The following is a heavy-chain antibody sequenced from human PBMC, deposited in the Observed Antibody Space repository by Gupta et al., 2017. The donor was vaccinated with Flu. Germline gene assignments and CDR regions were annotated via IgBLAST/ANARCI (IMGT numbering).Heavy chain of an antibody. CDR1: VGLFSGSY. V-gene: IGHV4-34*01. J-gene: IGHJ4*02. Sequence: QVLLQQWGAGLLKPSETLSLTCAVYVGLFSGSYWSWIRQIPGKGLEWIGEINRLGSANYNPSLSSRVTISVDTSKSQFSLNLTSVTAADTAIYYCAKKGPDMTIAADKWGQGTLVTVSS. CDR2: INRLGSA. CDR3: AKKGPDMTIAADK. D-gene: IGHD6-13*01.